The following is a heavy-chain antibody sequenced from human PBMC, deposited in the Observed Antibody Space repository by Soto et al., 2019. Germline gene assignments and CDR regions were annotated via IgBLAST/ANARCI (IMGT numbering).Heavy chain of an antibody. D-gene: IGHD5-18*01. J-gene: IGHJ4*02. CDR1: GFTFSGSA. Sequence: EVQLVESGGGLVQPGGSLKLSCAASGFTFSGSAVHWVRQASGKGLEWVGRIRSKANSYATAYAASVKGRFTISRDDSKNTAYLQMNSLKTEDTAVYYCTRSREGYTYGYDFDYWGQGTLVTVSS. V-gene: IGHV3-73*02. CDR3: TRSREGYTYGYDFDY. CDR2: IRSKANSYAT.